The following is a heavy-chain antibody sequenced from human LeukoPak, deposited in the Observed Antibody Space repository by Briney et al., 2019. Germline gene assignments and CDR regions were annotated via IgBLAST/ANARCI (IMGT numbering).Heavy chain of an antibody. D-gene: IGHD3-3*01. CDR2: ISSSSSYI. CDR3: AREGAFWSGYTYYYMDV. J-gene: IGHJ6*03. Sequence: GGSLRLSCAASGFTFSSYSMNWVRQAPGKGLEWVSSISSSSSYIYYADSVKGRFTISRDNAKNSLYLQMNSLRAEDTAVYYCAREGAFWSGYTYYYMDVWGKGTTVTVSS. CDR1: GFTFSSYS. V-gene: IGHV3-21*01.